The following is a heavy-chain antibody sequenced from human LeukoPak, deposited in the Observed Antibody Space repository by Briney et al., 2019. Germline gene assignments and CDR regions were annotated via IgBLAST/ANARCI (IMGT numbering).Heavy chain of an antibody. D-gene: IGHD3-9*01. Sequence: PSETLSLTCTVSGYFISSNYYWVWIRQPPGKGLEWIGSIYHSGSTYYNPSLKSRVTISVDTSKNQFSLKVSSVTAADTAVYYCARNLPSRYFDDYYYYMDVWGKGTTVTVTS. J-gene: IGHJ6*03. CDR2: IYHSGST. CDR3: ARNLPSRYFDDYYYYMDV. CDR1: GYFISSNYY. V-gene: IGHV4-38-2*02.